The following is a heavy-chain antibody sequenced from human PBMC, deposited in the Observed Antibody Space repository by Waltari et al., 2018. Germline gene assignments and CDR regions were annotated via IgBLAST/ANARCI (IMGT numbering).Heavy chain of an antibody. CDR2: IYYSGST. CDR3: ARRILRGAVAGTHWFDP. J-gene: IGHJ5*02. Sequence: QLQLQESGPGLVKPSETLSLTCTVSGGSISSSSYYWGWIRQPPGKGLEWIGSIYYSGSTYYNPSLKSRVTISVDTSKNQFSLKLSSVTAADTAVYYCARRILRGAVAGTHWFDPWGQGTLVTVSS. CDR1: GGSISSSSYY. V-gene: IGHV4-39*01. D-gene: IGHD6-19*01.